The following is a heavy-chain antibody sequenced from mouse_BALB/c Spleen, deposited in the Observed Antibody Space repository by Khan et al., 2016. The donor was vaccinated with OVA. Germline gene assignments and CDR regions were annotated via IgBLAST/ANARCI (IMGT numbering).Heavy chain of an antibody. CDR1: GFSLTSYG. CDR2: MWGDGNT. Sequence: VQLQESGPGLVAPSQSLSITCTVSGFSLTSYGVSWVRQSPGKGLEWLGVMWGDGNTNYHSALRSRLSISKDNSTSKVFLKLISLQTDDTATYYGSKQNHYTRSSVDYWGQGTTVTVSS. D-gene: IGHD1-2*01. J-gene: IGHJ4*01. CDR3: SKQNHYTRSSVDY. V-gene: IGHV2-3*01.